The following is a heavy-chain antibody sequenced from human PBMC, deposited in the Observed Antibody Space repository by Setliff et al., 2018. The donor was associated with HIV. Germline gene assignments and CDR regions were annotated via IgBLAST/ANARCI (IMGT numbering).Heavy chain of an antibody. CDR3: ARGSRSHGGMFGY. CDR2: IYHSWST. D-gene: IGHD6-13*01. CDR1: GFSISSGYY. V-gene: IGHV4-38-2*01. J-gene: IGHJ4*02. Sequence: SETLSLTCAVSGFSISSGYYWGWIRQPPGKGLEWIGTIYHSWSTYYSPSLMSRVTISVDTSKNQISLKLNSVTAADTAVYYCARGSRSHGGMFGYWGQGTLVTVSS.